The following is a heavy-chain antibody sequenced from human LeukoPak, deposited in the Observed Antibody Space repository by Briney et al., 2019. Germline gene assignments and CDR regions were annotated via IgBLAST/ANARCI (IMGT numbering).Heavy chain of an antibody. CDR2: ISGSGGST. D-gene: IGHD1-1*01. CDR3: AKWKRAIYMNYFDY. CDR1: GFTFSSYT. Sequence: GGSLRLSCAASGFTFSSYTMSWVRQAPGKGLEWVSAISGSGGSTYYADSVKGRFTISRDNSKNTLYLQMNSLRAEDTAVYYCAKWKRAIYMNYFDYWGQGTLVTVSS. J-gene: IGHJ4*02. V-gene: IGHV3-23*01.